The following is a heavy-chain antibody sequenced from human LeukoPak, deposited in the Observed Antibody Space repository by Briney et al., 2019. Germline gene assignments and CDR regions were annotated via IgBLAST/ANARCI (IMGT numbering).Heavy chain of an antibody. Sequence: SGPTLVNPTQTLTLTCTFSGFSLSTSGMRVSWIRQPPGKALEWLARIDWDDDKFYSTSLKTRLTISKDTSKNQVVLTMTNVDPVDTATYYCAVAYYGSGSYLVDYWGQGTLVTVSS. J-gene: IGHJ4*02. CDR1: GFSLSTSGMR. CDR2: IDWDDDK. CDR3: AVAYYGSGSYLVDY. V-gene: IGHV2-70*04. D-gene: IGHD3-10*01.